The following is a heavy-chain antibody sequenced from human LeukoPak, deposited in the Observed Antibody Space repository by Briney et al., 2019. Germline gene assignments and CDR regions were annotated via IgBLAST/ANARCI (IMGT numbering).Heavy chain of an antibody. V-gene: IGHV1-69*13. J-gene: IGHJ6*03. D-gene: IGHD1-7*01. CDR1: GGTFSSYA. Sequence: ASVKVSCKASGGTFSSYAISWVRQAPGQGLEWMGGIIPIFGTANYAQKFQGRVTITADESTSTAYMELSSLRSEDTAVYYCARDQLELRSGYYYYYYMDVWGKGTTVTVSS. CDR3: ARDQLELRSGYYYYYYMDV. CDR2: IIPIFGTA.